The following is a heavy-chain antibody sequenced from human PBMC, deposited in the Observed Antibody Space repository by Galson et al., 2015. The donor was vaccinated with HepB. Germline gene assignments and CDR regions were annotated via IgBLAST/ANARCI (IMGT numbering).Heavy chain of an antibody. CDR2: ISGSGGST. CDR1: GFTFSSYA. V-gene: IGHV3-23*01. CDR3: AFYYDSSGYFLYYFDY. J-gene: IGHJ4*02. D-gene: IGHD3-22*01. Sequence: SLRLSCAASGFTFSSYAMSWVRQAPGKGLEWVSAISGSGGSTYYADSVKGRFTISRDNSKNTLYLQMNSLRAEDTAVYYCAFYYDSSGYFLYYFDYWGQGTLVTVSS.